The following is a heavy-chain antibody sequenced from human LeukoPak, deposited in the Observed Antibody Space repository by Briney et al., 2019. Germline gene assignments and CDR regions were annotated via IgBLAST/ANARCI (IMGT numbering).Heavy chain of an antibody. V-gene: IGHV1-18*01. Sequence: ASVKVSCKASGYTFTSYGISWVRQAPGQGLEWMGWISAYNGNTNYAQKLQGRVTMTTDTSTSTAYMELRSLRSDDTAVYYCARARPGGYCSSTSCTYYFDYWGQGTLVTVSS. D-gene: IGHD2-2*01. CDR3: ARARPGGYCSSTSCTYYFDY. CDR2: ISAYNGNT. J-gene: IGHJ4*02. CDR1: GYTFTSYG.